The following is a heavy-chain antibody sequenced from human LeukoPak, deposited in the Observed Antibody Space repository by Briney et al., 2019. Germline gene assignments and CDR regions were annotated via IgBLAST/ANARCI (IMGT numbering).Heavy chain of an antibody. Sequence: GGSLRLSCAASGFTFSSYSMNWVRQAPGKGLEWVSYISSSSSTIYYADSVKGRFTISRDNAKNSLSLQMNSLRDEDTAVYYCAGGSYVLGPARYWGQGTLVTVSS. CDR2: ISSSSSTI. CDR1: GFTFSSYS. D-gene: IGHD1-26*01. CDR3: AGGSYVLGPARY. J-gene: IGHJ4*01. V-gene: IGHV3-48*02.